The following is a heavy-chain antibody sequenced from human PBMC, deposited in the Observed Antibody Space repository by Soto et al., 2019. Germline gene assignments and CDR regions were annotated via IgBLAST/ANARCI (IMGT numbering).Heavy chain of an antibody. CDR3: ASVVGAPGY. CDR1: GFTFSSYG. Sequence: QVQLVESGGGVVQPGRSLRLSCAASGFTFSSYGMHWVRQAPGKGLEWVAVISYDGSNKYYADSVKGRFTISRDNSKNTLYLQMNSLRADDTAVYYCASVVGAPGYWGQGTLVTVSS. V-gene: IGHV3-30*03. D-gene: IGHD1-26*01. J-gene: IGHJ4*02. CDR2: ISYDGSNK.